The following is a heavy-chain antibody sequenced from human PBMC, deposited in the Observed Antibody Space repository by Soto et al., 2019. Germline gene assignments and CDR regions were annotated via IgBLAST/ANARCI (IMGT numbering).Heavy chain of an antibody. Sequence: GGSLRLSSAASGFTFSSYAMHWVRQAPGKGLECVSGISGNGRSTYYADSVKGRFTISRDNSKNTLYLQMGSLRAEDMAVYYCTRVFQESSGYYYDYWGQGTLVTVSS. J-gene: IGHJ4*02. D-gene: IGHD3-22*01. CDR2: ISGNGRST. CDR1: GFTFSSYA. V-gene: IGHV3-64*02. CDR3: TRVFQESSGYYYDY.